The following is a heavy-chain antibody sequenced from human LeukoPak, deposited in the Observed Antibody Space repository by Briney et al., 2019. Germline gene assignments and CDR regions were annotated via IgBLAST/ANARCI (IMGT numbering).Heavy chain of an antibody. CDR2: ISWNSGSI. D-gene: IGHD6-6*01. CDR1: GFTFDDYA. J-gene: IGHJ4*02. Sequence: GGSLRLSCAASGFTFDDYAMHWVRQAPGKGLEWVSGISWNSGSIGYADSVKGRFTISRDNAKNSLYLQMNSLRAEDMALYYCAKDHRDYSSSFDYWGQGTLVTVSS. V-gene: IGHV3-9*03. CDR3: AKDHRDYSSSFDY.